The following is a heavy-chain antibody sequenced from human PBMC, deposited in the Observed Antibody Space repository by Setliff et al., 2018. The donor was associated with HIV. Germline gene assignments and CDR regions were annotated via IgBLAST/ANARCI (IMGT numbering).Heavy chain of an antibody. Sequence: PSETLSLTCAVSGGSVSSPSYYWGWIRQPPGKGLEWIGSVYNSGITFKNPSLKSRVSISVDRSGNQFSLRLTSVTAADTATYYCARHQSGYNFSPFDNWGLGSLVTVSS. J-gene: IGHJ4*02. CDR2: VYNSGIT. V-gene: IGHV4-39*01. D-gene: IGHD5-12*01. CDR1: GGSVSSPSYY. CDR3: ARHQSGYNFSPFDN.